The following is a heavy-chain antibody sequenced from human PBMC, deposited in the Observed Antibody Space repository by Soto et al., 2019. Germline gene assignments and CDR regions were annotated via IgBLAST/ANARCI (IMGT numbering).Heavy chain of an antibody. V-gene: IGHV3-23*01. CDR1: GITFSNYA. CDR3: ARAPLGDSTGHYYNYHLDV. CDR2: VSGTGETT. Sequence: EVKLLESGGGLVQPGGSLRLSCAASGITFSNYAMTWVRQAPGKGLEWVASVSGTGETTHYADSVKGRFTISRDNSRNTVQLLMISLRTEDTAIYFCARAPLGDSTGHYYNYHLDVWGNGTTVTVSS. D-gene: IGHD2-21*02. J-gene: IGHJ6*03.